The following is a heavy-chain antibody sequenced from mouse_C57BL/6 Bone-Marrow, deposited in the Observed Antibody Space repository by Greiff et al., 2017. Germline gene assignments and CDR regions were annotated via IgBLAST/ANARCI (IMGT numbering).Heavy chain of an antibody. CDR3: VYYYGGAWFAY. D-gene: IGHD1-1*02. CDR1: GYTFTSYG. J-gene: IGHJ3*01. Sequence: QVQLKESGAELARPGASVKLSCKASGYTFTSYGISWVKQRTGQGLEWIGEIYPRSGNTYYNEKFKGKATLTADKSSSTAYMELRSLTSEDSAVYFCVYYYGGAWFAYWGQGTLVTVSA. CDR2: IYPRSGNT. V-gene: IGHV1-81*01.